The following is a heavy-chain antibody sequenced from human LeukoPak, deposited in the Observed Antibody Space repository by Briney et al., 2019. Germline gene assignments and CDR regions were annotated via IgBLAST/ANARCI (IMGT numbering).Heavy chain of an antibody. CDR1: GFTFSSYA. D-gene: IGHD6-13*01. J-gene: IGHJ6*03. CDR2: IYAGGQT. V-gene: IGHV3-23*01. CDR3: ARGGYYYMDV. Sequence: PGGSLRLSCAASGFTFSSYAMSWVRQAPGKGLQWVSTIYAGGQTFYAASVKGRFTISRDTSENTLSLLMNSLRAEDSAEYYCARGGYYYMDVWGKGTTVTVSS.